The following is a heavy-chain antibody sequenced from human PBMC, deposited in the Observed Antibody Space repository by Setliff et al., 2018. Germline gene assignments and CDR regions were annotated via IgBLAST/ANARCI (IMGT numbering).Heavy chain of an antibody. J-gene: IGHJ6*03. D-gene: IGHD5-18*01. CDR3: AREGVDTRSSTDYRHYMDV. CDR1: GGSFSSYG. V-gene: IGHV1-69*05. CDR2: TIPMFGTT. Sequence: ASVKVSCKASGGSFSSYGITWVRQAPGQGLEWMGGTIPMFGTTNYAQKFQGRVTIITDESTSTAYMELSSLRSEDTAVYFCAREGVDTRSSTDYRHYMDVWGKGTTVTVSS.